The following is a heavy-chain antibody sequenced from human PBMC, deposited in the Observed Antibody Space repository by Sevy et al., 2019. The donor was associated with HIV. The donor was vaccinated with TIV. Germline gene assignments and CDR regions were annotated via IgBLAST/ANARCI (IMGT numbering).Heavy chain of an antibody. J-gene: IGHJ4*02. Sequence: GGSLRLSCAVSGFXFSHYAFHWVRQAPGKGLEWVSLISYDGTYKYYADSVKGRFTISRDNSKNTLYLQMNSLRGNDTAVYYCARVAXSYCTXXRXXXXDXXGPGALVTVSS. CDR3: ARVAXSYCTXXRXXXXDX. V-gene: IGHV3-30-3*01. CDR1: GFXFSHYA. D-gene: IGHD2-8*01. CDR2: ISYDGTYK.